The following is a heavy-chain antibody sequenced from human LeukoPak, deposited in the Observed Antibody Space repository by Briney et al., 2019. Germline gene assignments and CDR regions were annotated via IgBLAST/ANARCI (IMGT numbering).Heavy chain of an antibody. CDR3: ATGPTYSSVDY. J-gene: IGHJ4*02. CDR1: GGSISSGSYY. D-gene: IGHD6-19*01. Sequence: SQTLSLTCTVSGGSISSGSYYWSWIRQPAGKGLEWIGRIYTSGSTNYNPSLKSRVTISVDTSKNQFSLKLSSVTAADTAVYYCATGPTYSSVDYWGQGTLVTVSS. V-gene: IGHV4-61*02. CDR2: IYTSGST.